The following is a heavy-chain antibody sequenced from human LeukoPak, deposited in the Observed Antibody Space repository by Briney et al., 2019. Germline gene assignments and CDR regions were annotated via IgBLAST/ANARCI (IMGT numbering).Heavy chain of an antibody. CDR1: GYTFTSYY. V-gene: IGHV1-46*01. CDR3: ARDGRRIVVVITYPYYYMDV. J-gene: IGHJ6*03. D-gene: IGHD3-22*01. CDR2: INPSGGST. Sequence: ASVKGSCKASGYTFTSYYMHWVRQAPGQGLEWMGIINPSGGSTSYAQKFQGRVTMTRDMSTSTVYMELSSLRSEDTAVYYCARDGRRIVVVITYPYYYMDVWGKGTTVTVSS.